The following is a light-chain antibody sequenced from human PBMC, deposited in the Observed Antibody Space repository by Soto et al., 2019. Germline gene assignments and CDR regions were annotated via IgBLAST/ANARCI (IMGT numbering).Light chain of an antibody. Sequence: QSVLTQPASVSGSPGQSITISCTGTSSDVGGYNYVSWYQQHPGKAPKLMIYDVSNRPSEVSNRFSGSKSGNTASLTISGVEAEDESDYYCSSYASISLVFGGGTKVTVL. CDR3: SSYASISLV. V-gene: IGLV2-14*01. CDR1: SSDVGGYNY. J-gene: IGLJ3*02. CDR2: DVS.